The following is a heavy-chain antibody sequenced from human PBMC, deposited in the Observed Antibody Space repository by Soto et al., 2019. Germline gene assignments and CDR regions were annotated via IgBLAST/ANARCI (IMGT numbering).Heavy chain of an antibody. CDR1: GFTFSSYA. CDR3: AKVRISSSWYYYYGMDV. Sequence: EVQLLEAGGGLVQPGGSLRLSCAASGFTFSSYAMSWVRQAPGKGLEWVSAISGSGGSTYYADSVKGRFTISRDNSKNTLYLQMNSLRAEDTAVYYCAKVRISSSWYYYYGMDVWGKGTTVTFSS. D-gene: IGHD6-13*01. CDR2: ISGSGGST. J-gene: IGHJ6*04. V-gene: IGHV3-23*01.